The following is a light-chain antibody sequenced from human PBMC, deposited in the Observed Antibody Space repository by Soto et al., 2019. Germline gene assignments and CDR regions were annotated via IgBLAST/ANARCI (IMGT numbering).Light chain of an antibody. CDR3: SSYTTSTTWV. CDR1: NSDVGGYNY. Sequence: QSALTQPASVSGSPGQSIAISCTGTNSDVGGYNYVSWYQHHPGKAPKLMIYEVSNRPSGVSNRFSGSKSGNTAPLTISGLQAEDEADYYCSSYTTSTTWVFGGGTKLTVL. V-gene: IGLV2-14*01. J-gene: IGLJ3*02. CDR2: EVS.